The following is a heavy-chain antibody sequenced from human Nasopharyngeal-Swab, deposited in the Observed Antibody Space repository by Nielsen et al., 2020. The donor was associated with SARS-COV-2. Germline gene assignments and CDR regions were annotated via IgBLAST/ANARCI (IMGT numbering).Heavy chain of an antibody. Sequence: WVRQAPGQGLEWMGIINPSGGSTSYAQKLQGRVTMTRDTSTSTVYMELSSLRSEDTAVYCCARDKSMIVVVITTHPYGMDVWGQGTTVTVSS. CDR2: INPSGGST. D-gene: IGHD3-22*01. CDR3: ARDKSMIVVVITTHPYGMDV. V-gene: IGHV1-46*01. J-gene: IGHJ6*02.